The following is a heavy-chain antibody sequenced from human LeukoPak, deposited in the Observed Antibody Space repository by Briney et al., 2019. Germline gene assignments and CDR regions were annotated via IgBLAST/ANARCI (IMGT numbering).Heavy chain of an antibody. D-gene: IGHD6-6*01. V-gene: IGHV4-59*12. CDR2: FHNSGTS. CDR1: DDSISDYY. J-gene: IGHJ6*03. Sequence: SETLSLTCTVSDDSISDYYRGWIRQPPVKGLERIGYFHNSGTSTYNPSLKSLVTISADTSKNQFSLKLSSVTAADTAVYYCARAMGRDSSSSFHYYYYYYMDVWGKGTTVTVSS. CDR3: ARAMGRDSSSSFHYYYYYYMDV.